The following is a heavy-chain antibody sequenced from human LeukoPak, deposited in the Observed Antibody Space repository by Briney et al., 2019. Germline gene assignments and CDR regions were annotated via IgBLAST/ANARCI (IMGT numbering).Heavy chain of an antibody. CDR1: GFTFSSYA. CDR3: ARGRPGDYYDSSGPRELDY. D-gene: IGHD3-22*01. CDR2: ISYDGSNK. J-gene: IGHJ4*02. V-gene: IGHV3-30-3*01. Sequence: GGSLRLSCAASGFTFSSYAMHWVRQAPGKGLEWVAVISYDGSNKYYADSVKGRFTISRDNSKNTLYLQMNSLRAEDTAVYYCARGRPGDYYDSSGPRELDYWGQGTLVTVSS.